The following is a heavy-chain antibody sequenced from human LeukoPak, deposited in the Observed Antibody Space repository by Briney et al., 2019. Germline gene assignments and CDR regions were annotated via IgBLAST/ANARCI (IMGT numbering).Heavy chain of an antibody. CDR3: ARAPYYYDSGGYWSKPRYFDY. Sequence: PSETLSLTCSVSGGDITTSIRSIGSYYWGWLREPPGKGMQWGSYNYDIGSANYNPSLKSRVTISVDMLKNHFSLQLTSVTAANTAIYYCARAPYYYDSGGYWSKPRYFDYWGQGIPVTVSS. J-gene: IGHJ4*02. D-gene: IGHD3-22*01. V-gene: IGHV4-61*03. CDR2: NYDIGSA. CDR1: GGDITTSIRSIGSYY.